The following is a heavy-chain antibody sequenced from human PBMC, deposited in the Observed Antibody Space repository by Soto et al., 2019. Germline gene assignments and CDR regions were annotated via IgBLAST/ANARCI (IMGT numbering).Heavy chain of an antibody. CDR2: INPSGGST. J-gene: IGHJ4*02. CDR1: GYTFTSYY. CDR3: ARGGEAAAGSLSWGSHDY. D-gene: IGHD6-13*01. V-gene: IGHV1-46*03. Sequence: QVQLVQSGAEVKKPGASVKVSCKASGYTFTSYYMHWVRQAPGQGLEWMGIINPSGGSTSYAQKVQGRDTMTRDTSTNTVYMELSSLRSEDTAVYYCARGGEAAAGSLSWGSHDYWGQGTLVTVSS.